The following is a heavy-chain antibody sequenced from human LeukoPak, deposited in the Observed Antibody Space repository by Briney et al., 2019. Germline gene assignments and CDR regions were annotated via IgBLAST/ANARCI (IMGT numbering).Heavy chain of an antibody. Sequence: GGSLRLSCAAAGFTFSTYAMHWVRQAPGKGLEYVSTINSNGRITHYGNSVTGRFTISRDNSKNTLYLQMGSLRADDMAVYYCVRDTGGGVDYWGQGTLVTVSS. V-gene: IGHV3-64*01. CDR3: VRDTGGGVDY. J-gene: IGHJ4*02. CDR2: INSNGRIT. D-gene: IGHD4-23*01. CDR1: GFTFSTYA.